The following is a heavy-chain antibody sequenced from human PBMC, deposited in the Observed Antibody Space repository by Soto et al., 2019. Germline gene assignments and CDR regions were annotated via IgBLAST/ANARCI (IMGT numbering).Heavy chain of an antibody. CDR1: GFSLRTSGVG. V-gene: IGHV2-5*01. Sequence: SGPTLVNPTETLTLTCIFSGFSLRTSGVGVGWIRQPPGKALEWLGFIYWNDDKRYSPSLKSRLTITKDTSKNQVVLTMTNMDPVDAATYYCAKSGSSGWYGWFDPWGQGTLVTVSA. CDR3: AKSGSSGWYGWFDP. CDR2: IYWNDDK. D-gene: IGHD6-19*01. J-gene: IGHJ5*02.